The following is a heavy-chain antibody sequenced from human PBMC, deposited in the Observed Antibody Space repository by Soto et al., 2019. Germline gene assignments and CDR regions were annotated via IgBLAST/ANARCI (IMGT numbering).Heavy chain of an antibody. CDR1: GFSFSSYA. Sequence: GGSLRLSCAASGFSFSSYAMSWVRQAPGKGLEWVSAISGSGGSTYYADSVKGRFTISRDNAKNSLYLQMDSLRVEDTALYYCFNVAFGYWGRGTLVTVSS. V-gene: IGHV3-23*01. CDR2: ISGSGGST. J-gene: IGHJ4*02. CDR3: FNVAFGY.